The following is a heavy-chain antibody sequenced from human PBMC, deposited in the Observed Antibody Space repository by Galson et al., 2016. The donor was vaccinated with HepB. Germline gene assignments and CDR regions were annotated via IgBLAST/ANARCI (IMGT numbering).Heavy chain of an antibody. J-gene: IGHJ4*02. V-gene: IGHV3-53*01. CDR1: GFTVSNNY. CDR2: IYSNGNT. Sequence: SLRLSCAASGFTVSNNYMKWVRQAPGKGLEWVSLIYSNGNTRYADSVKGRFTISRDNFKNTVYLHMNNLRAEDTAMYYCSRDRHRLSQNTLIGLWGQGTLVTVSS. D-gene: IGHD2/OR15-2a*01. CDR3: SRDRHRLSQNTLIGL.